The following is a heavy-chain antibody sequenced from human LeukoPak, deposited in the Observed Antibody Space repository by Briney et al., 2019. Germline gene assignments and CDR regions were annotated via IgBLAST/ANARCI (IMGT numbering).Heavy chain of an antibody. J-gene: IGHJ4*02. CDR2: IYYSGSP. Sequence: PSETLSLTCTVSGGSINSYYWSWIRQPPGKGLEWIGDIYYSGSPDYSPSLKSRVTISVATSKTQFSLKLSSVTAADTAVYYCARQVASFWAFDYWGQGTLVTVSS. CDR3: ARQVASFWAFDY. D-gene: IGHD5-12*01. CDR1: GGSINSYY. V-gene: IGHV4-59*08.